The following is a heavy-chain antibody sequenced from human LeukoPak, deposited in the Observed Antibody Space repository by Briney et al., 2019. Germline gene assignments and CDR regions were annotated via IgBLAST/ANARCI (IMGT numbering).Heavy chain of an antibody. Sequence: NTSETLSLTCAVYGGSFSGYYWSWIRQPPGKGLEWIGEINHSGSTNYNPSLKSRVTISVDTSKNQFSLKLSSVTAADTAVYYCARQISSGWYPGAFDIWGQGTMVTVSS. CDR3: ARQISSGWYPGAFDI. D-gene: IGHD6-19*01. J-gene: IGHJ3*02. CDR1: GGSFSGYY. V-gene: IGHV4-34*01. CDR2: INHSGST.